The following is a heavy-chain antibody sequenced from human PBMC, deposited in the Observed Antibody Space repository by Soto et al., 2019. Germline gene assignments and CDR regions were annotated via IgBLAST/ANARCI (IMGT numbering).Heavy chain of an antibody. V-gene: IGHV1-2*02. J-gene: IGHJ3*02. CDR1: GYIFTDYY. Sequence: QVQLLQFGTEVKKPGASVKVYCKASGYIFTDYYFNWVRQAPGQGLERMGWVDPNSGDTKYAQTFHGKVTMTTDTSISTVYTDLSRLTSDDTATYYCAIRRVCSGYSCYDAFDIWGQGTLVTVSS. CDR3: AIRRVCSGYSCYDAFDI. CDR2: VDPNSGDT. D-gene: IGHD2-15*01.